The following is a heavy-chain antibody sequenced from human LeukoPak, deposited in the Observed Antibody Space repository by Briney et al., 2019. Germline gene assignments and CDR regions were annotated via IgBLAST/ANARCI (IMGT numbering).Heavy chain of an antibody. Sequence: GGSLRLSCAASGFTFSSYEMNWVRQAPGKGLEWVSYISSSGSTIYYADSVKGRFTISRDNAKNSLYLQMNSLRAEDTAVYYCARDGGYCSGGSCYSGEHYYYGMDVWGQGTTVTVSS. CDR2: ISSSGSTI. CDR3: ARDGGYCSGGSCYSGEHYYYGMDV. D-gene: IGHD2-15*01. V-gene: IGHV3-48*03. CDR1: GFTFSSYE. J-gene: IGHJ6*02.